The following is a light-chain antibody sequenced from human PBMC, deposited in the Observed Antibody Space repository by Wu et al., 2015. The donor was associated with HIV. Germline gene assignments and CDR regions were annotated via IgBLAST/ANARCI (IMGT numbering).Light chain of an antibody. CDR2: DAS. CDR3: QYRTT. V-gene: IGKV3-11*01. J-gene: IGKJ5*01. Sequence: EIVLTQSPATLSLSPGDRATLSCRASQSIGNYLAWYQQKSGQTPRLLFFDASNRATGIPARFSGRGSGTDFTLTISSLESEDFAVYYCQYRTTFGQGTRLE. CDR1: QSIGNY.